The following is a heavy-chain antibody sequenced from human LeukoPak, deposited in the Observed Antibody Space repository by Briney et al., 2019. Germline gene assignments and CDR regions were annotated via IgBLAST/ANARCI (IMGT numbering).Heavy chain of an antibody. CDR3: ARAGYSRFVDDLDY. D-gene: IGHD1-26*01. CDR1: GYIFTNYG. CDR2: ISAYNGNT. J-gene: IGHJ4*02. Sequence: GASVKVSCKVSGYIFTNYGINWVRQAPGQGLEWMGWISAYNGNTKYTQKLQDRVTMTTDTSTSTAYMELKTLRSDDTAVYFCARAGYSRFVDDLDYWGQGTLVTVSS. V-gene: IGHV1-18*01.